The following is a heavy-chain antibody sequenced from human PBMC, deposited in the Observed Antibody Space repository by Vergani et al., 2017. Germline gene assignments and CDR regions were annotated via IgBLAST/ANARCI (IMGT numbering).Heavy chain of an antibody. CDR2: IYYSGST. J-gene: IGHJ5*02. CDR1: GGSISSYY. V-gene: IGHV4-59*01. CDR3: ATTSGYGEATGWFDP. Sequence: QVQLQESGPGLVKPSETLSLTCTVSGGSISSYYWSWIRQPPGKGLEWIGYIYYSGSTNYNPSLKSRVTISVDTSKNQFSLKLSSETAADTAVYYCATTSGYGEATGWFDPWGQGTLVTVSS. D-gene: IGHD4-17*01.